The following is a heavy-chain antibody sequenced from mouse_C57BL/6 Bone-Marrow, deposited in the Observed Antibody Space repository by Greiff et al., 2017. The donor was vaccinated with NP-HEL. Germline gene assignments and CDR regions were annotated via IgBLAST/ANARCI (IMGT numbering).Heavy chain of an antibody. CDR1: GYTFTDYA. CDR3: ARTYYGSSYDY. D-gene: IGHD1-1*01. J-gene: IGHJ2*01. CDR2: ISPYYGDA. V-gene: IGHV1-67*01. Sequence: QVHVKQSGPELVRPGVSVKISCKGSGYTFTDYAMHWVKQSPAKSLEWIGVISPYYGDASYNQKFKDKATMTVDKSSSTAYMELARLTSEDSAVDYCARTYYGSSYDYWGQGTTLTVSS.